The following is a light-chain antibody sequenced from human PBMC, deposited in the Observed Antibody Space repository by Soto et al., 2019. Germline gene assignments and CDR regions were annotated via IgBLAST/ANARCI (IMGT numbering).Light chain of an antibody. CDR3: QQHSNWPPT. V-gene: IGKV3-11*01. Sequence: EIVVTQSPATLSVSPGERAALSCRASQSVSSNLAWYQQKPGQAPRLLIYDASTRAAGVPARFTGSGSGTDFTLTISSLEPEDFAVYFCQQHSNWPPTFGGGTKVEI. CDR1: QSVSSN. CDR2: DAS. J-gene: IGKJ4*01.